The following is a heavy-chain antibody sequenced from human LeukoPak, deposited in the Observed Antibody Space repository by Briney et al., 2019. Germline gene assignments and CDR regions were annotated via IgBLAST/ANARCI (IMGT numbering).Heavy chain of an antibody. V-gene: IGHV3-21*01. J-gene: IGHJ6*03. CDR2: ISSSSSYI. D-gene: IGHD6-13*01. Sequence: GGSLRLSCAASGFTFSSYSMNWVRQAPGKGLEWVSSISSSSSYIYYADSVKGRFTISRDNANNSLYLQMNSLRAEDTAVYYCASHPNAAAGLYYYYYMDVWGKGTTVTVSS. CDR1: GFTFSSYS. CDR3: ASHPNAAAGLYYYYYMDV.